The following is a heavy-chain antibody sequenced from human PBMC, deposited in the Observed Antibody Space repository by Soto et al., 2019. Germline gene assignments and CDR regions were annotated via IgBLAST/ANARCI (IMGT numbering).Heavy chain of an antibody. CDR3: ARVSGSGSHNYYYYGMDV. V-gene: IGHV1-18*01. D-gene: IGHD3-10*01. J-gene: IGHJ6*02. CDR1: GYTFTSYG. Sequence: ASVKVSCKASGYTFTSYGINWVRQAPGQGLEWMGWISAYNGNTNYAQKLQGRVTMTTDTSTGTAYMELRSLRSDDTVVYYCARVSGSGSHNYYYYGMDVWGQGTTVTV. CDR2: ISAYNGNT.